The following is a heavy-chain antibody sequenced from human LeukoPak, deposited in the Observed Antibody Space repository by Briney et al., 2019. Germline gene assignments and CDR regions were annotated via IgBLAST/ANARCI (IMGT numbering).Heavy chain of an antibody. J-gene: IGHJ6*02. CDR2: VHYSGTT. D-gene: IGHD3-10*01. CDR3: ARTWYYGSGSYYNLYYYYGMDV. V-gene: IGHV4-59*08. Sequence: SETLSLTCTVSDGSITNNDWSWVRQTPGKGLEFIGYVHYSGTTNYNPSLRSRVTISVDTSKNQFSLKLSSVTAADTAVYYCARTWYYGSGSYYNLYYYYGMDVWGQGTTVTVSS. CDR1: DGSITNND.